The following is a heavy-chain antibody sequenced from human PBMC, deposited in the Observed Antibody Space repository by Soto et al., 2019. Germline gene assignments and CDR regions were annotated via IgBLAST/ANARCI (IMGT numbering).Heavy chain of an antibody. CDR1: GGSFTTHY. Sequence: SETLSLTCTVSGGSFTTHYWSWIRQPPGKGLEWIGHIYYTGSTNYNPSLKSRVTISVDTSKNRFSLKLSSVTAADTAVYFCASSGYSGYAYRWFDPWGQGTLVTVSS. J-gene: IGHJ5*02. CDR3: ASSGYSGYAYRWFDP. V-gene: IGHV4-59*11. D-gene: IGHD5-12*01. CDR2: IYYTGST.